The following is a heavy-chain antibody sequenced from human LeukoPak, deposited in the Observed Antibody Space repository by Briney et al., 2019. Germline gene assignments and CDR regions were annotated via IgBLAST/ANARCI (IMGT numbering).Heavy chain of an antibody. CDR1: GGSISSYY. Sequence: SETLSLTCTVSGGSISSYYWSWIRQPPGKGLEWIGYIYYSGTTNYNPSLKGRVTISVDTSKNQFSLKLSSVTAAGTAVYYCARGVYIAAAQYAYWGQGTLVTVSS. V-gene: IGHV4-59*01. D-gene: IGHD6-13*01. CDR2: IYYSGTT. CDR3: ARGVYIAAAQYAY. J-gene: IGHJ4*02.